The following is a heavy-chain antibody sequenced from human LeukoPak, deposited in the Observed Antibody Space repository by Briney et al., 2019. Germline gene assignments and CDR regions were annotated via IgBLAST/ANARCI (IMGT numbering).Heavy chain of an antibody. J-gene: IGHJ4*02. CDR2: IYYSGAT. CDR1: GGSISNYY. CDR3: ARFGITVVRGGKYYFDY. Sequence: KPSETLSLTCTVSGGSISNYYWSWIRRPPGKGLEWIGHIYYSGATKYNPSLKSRITISVDTSKNQFSLMLSSVTAADTAVYYCARFGITVVRGGKYYFDYWGQGTLVTVSS. V-gene: IGHV4-59*08. D-gene: IGHD3-10*01.